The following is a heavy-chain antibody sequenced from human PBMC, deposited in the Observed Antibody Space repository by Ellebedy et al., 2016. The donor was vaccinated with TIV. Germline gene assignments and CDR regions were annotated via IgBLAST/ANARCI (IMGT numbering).Heavy chain of an antibody. CDR1: AGSFSTYA. V-gene: IGHV1-69*04. D-gene: IGHD3-16*01. Sequence: AASVKVSCKASAGSFSTYAISWVRQAPGQGLEWMGRIMPILGLASYAQHFQGRVTITADKSTSTAYMELSSLRSEDAALYYCATDGGSAEVERRETLSYWGLGTLVTVSS. CDR3: ATDGGSAEVERRETLSY. J-gene: IGHJ4*02. CDR2: IMPILGLA.